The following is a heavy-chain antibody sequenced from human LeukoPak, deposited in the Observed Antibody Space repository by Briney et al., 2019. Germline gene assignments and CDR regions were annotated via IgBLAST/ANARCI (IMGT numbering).Heavy chain of an antibody. J-gene: IGHJ6*03. CDR3: ARVMSSSWFVSYYMDV. CDR1: GGSISSYY. V-gene: IGHV4-59*08. D-gene: IGHD6-13*01. CDR2: IYYSGST. Sequence: SSETLSLTCTVSGGSISSYYWSWIRQPPGKGLEWIGYIYYSGSTNYNPSLKSRVTISVDTSKNQFSLKLSSVTAADTAVYYCARVMSSSWFVSYYMDVWGKGTTVAVSS.